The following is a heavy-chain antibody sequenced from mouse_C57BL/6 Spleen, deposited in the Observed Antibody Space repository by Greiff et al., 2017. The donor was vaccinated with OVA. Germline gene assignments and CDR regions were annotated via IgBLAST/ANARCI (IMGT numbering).Heavy chain of an antibody. CDR1: GYTFTDYY. Sequence: EVQLQQSGPELVKPGASVKISCKASGYTFTDYYMNWVKQSHGKSLEWIGDINPNNGGTRYNQKFKGKATLTVDQSSSTAYMELRSLTSEDSAVYYCAIWLRRYYFDYWGQGTTLTVSS. V-gene: IGHV1-26*01. CDR3: AIWLRRYYFDY. J-gene: IGHJ2*01. D-gene: IGHD2-2*01. CDR2: INPNNGGT.